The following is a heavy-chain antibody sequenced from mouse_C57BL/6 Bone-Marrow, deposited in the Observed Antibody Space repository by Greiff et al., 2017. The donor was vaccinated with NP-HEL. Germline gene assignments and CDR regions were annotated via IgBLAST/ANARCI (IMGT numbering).Heavy chain of an antibody. D-gene: IGHD2-5*01. V-gene: IGHV1-54*01. J-gene: IGHJ3*01. Sequence: QVQLQQSGAELVRPGTSVKVSCKASGYAFTNYLIEWVKQRPGQGLEWIGVINPGSGGTNYNEKFKGKATLTADKSSSTAYMQLSSLTSEDSAVYFCARPYSNFPFAYWGQGTLVTVSA. CDR1: GYAFTNYL. CDR2: INPGSGGT. CDR3: ARPYSNFPFAY.